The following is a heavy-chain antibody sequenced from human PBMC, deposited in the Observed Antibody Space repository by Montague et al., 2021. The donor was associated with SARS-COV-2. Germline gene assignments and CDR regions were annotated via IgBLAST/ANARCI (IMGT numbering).Heavy chain of an antibody. CDR3: AMTAVIRYQYYFDN. D-gene: IGHD3-16*02. J-gene: IGHJ4*02. CDR1: GGSVRGGGYY. Sequence: SETLSLTCSVSGGSVRGGGYYWSWIRQPPGKGLQWIGNVLYTGVTSFNPSLKSRLTMSVDSSKNEFSLNLRSVTAADTAVYYCAMTAVIRYQYYFDNWGQGTVVAVSS. V-gene: IGHV4-61*08. CDR2: VLYTGVT.